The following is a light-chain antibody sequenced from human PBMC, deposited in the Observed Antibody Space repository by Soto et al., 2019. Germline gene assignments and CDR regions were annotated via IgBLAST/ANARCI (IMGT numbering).Light chain of an antibody. Sequence: QSALTQPASVSGSPGQSITISCTGTSSDVGGYNYVSWYQQHPGKAPKLMIYDVSNRPSGVSNHFSGSKSGNTASLTISGLQAEDEADYYCSSYTSSSLHVFGTGTKVTVL. CDR1: SSDVGGYNY. J-gene: IGLJ1*01. CDR2: DVS. CDR3: SSYTSSSLHV. V-gene: IGLV2-14*03.